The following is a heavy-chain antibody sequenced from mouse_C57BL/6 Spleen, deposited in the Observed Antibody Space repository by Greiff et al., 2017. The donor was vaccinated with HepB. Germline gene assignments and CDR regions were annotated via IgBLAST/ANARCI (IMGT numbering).Heavy chain of an antibody. CDR3: ARNYYGSSYYFDV. V-gene: IGHV5-17*01. CDR2: ISSSSSTI. J-gene: IGHJ1*03. CDR1: GFTFSDYG. D-gene: IGHD1-1*01. Sequence: EVMLVESGGGLVKPGGSLKLSCAASGFTFSDYGMHWVRQAPEKGLEWVAYISSSSSTIYYADTVKGRFTISRDNAKNTLFLQMTSLRSEDTAMYYCARNYYGSSYYFDVWGTGTTVTVSS.